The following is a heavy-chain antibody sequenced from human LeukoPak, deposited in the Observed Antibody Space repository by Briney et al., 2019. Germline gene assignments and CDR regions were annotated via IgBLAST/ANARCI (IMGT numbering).Heavy chain of an antibody. J-gene: IGHJ4*02. D-gene: IGHD1-26*01. CDR3: AREWELPLVFDY. CDR1: GFTFSSYA. CDR2: ISYDGSNK. Sequence: GRSLRLSCAASGFTFSSYAMHWVRQAPGKGLEWVAVISYDGSNKYYADSVKGRFTISRVNSKNTLYLQMNSLRAEDTAVYYCAREWELPLVFDYWGQGTLVTVSS. V-gene: IGHV3-30-3*01.